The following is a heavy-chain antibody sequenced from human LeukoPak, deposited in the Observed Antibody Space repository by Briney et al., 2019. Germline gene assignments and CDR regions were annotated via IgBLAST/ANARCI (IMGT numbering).Heavy chain of an antibody. J-gene: IGHJ6*02. V-gene: IGHV3-74*01. CDR1: GFTFSNYW. D-gene: IGHD2-15*01. CDR2: VNRDGSTT. CDR3: ARVATGYCSGGSCSRGYYYYGMDV. Sequence: GGSLRLSCAASGFTFSNYWMHWVRQAPGKGLVWVSRVNRDGSTTTYADSVKGRFTISRDNARNTLYLQMNSLRAEDPAVYYCARVATGYCSGGSCSRGYYYYGMDVWGQGTTVTVSS.